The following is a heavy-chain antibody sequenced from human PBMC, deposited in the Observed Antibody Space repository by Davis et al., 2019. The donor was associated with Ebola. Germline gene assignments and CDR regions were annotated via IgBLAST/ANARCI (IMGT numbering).Heavy chain of an antibody. CDR1: GYTFTGYY. J-gene: IGHJ6*02. V-gene: IGHV1-2*02. CDR2: INPNNGDT. CDR3: ARASPPEYNVWSRNPHYHYFTMDV. D-gene: IGHD2-8*01. Sequence: ASVTVSCKASGYTFTGYYIHWVRQAPGQGLEWMGWINPNNGDTKLAQRFQGRVTMTRDTSIGTAYMELSRLRSDDTAVFLCARASPPEYNVWSRNPHYHYFTMDVWGQGTTVTVSS.